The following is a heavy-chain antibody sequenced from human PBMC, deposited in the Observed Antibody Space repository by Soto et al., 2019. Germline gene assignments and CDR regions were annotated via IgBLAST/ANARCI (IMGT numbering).Heavy chain of an antibody. D-gene: IGHD3-9*01. V-gene: IGHV3-33*01. CDR2: IWYDGSNK. CDR3: ARDSARFDWLLFSPDAFDI. J-gene: IGHJ3*02. CDR1: GFTFSSYG. Sequence: PGGSLRLSCAASGFTFSSYGMHWVRQAPGKGLEWVAVIWYDGSNKYYADSVKGRFTISRDNSKNTLYLQMNSLRAEDTAVYYCARDSARFDWLLFSPDAFDIWGQGTMVTVSS.